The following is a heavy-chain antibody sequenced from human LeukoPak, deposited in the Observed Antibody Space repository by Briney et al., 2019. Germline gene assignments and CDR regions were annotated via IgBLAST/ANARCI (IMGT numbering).Heavy chain of an antibody. D-gene: IGHD3-22*01. V-gene: IGHV1-69*06. CDR3: ARVSQDSSGYYYNWFDP. Sequence: SVKVSCKASGGTFSSYAISWVRQGPGQGLEWMGGIIPIFGTANYAQKFQGRVTITADKSTSTAYMELSSLRSEDTAVYYCARVSQDSSGYYYNWFDPWGQGTLVTVSS. CDR2: IIPIFGTA. J-gene: IGHJ5*02. CDR1: GGTFSSYA.